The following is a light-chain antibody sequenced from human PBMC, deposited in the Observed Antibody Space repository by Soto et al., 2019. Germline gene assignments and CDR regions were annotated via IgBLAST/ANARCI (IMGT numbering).Light chain of an antibody. CDR1: NIGSKS. V-gene: IGLV3-21*04. CDR2: YDS. Sequence: SYELTQPPSVSVAPGKTARITCGENNIGSKSVHWYQRKPGQALVVVIYYDSDRPSGIPERFSGSNSGNTATLTISRVEAGDEADYYCQVWDSSSDHYVFGTGTKLTVL. CDR3: QVWDSSSDHYV. J-gene: IGLJ1*01.